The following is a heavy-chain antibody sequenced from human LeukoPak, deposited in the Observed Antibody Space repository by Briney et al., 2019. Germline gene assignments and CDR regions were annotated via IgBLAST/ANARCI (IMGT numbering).Heavy chain of an antibody. Sequence: GGSLRLSCAASEFTFSSYWMSWVRQAPGKGLEWVANIKQDGSEKYYVDSVKGRFTISRDNAKNSLYLQMHSLTAEDTAVYYCAGSWSPYDAFDIWGQGTMVTVSS. CDR1: EFTFSSYW. CDR3: AGSWSPYDAFDI. CDR2: IKQDGSEK. D-gene: IGHD6-13*01. J-gene: IGHJ3*02. V-gene: IGHV3-7*01.